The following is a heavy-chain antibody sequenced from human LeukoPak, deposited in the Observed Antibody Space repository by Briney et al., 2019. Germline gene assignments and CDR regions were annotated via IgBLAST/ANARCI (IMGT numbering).Heavy chain of an antibody. Sequence: GGSLRLSCAASGLTFSNTWMHWVRQAPGKGLVWVSRIHSDGISTTYADSVKGRFTISRDNAKNTLYLQMNSLRAEDTAVYYCARDRYYVPDYWGQGTLVTVSS. D-gene: IGHD3-10*02. J-gene: IGHJ4*02. CDR1: GLTFSNTW. CDR3: ARDRYYVPDY. V-gene: IGHV3-74*03. CDR2: IHSDGIST.